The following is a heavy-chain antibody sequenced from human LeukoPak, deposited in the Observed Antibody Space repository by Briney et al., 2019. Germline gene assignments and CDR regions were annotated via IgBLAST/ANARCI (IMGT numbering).Heavy chain of an antibody. V-gene: IGHV5-51*01. J-gene: IGHJ4*02. CDR3: ARLWLTESGKFDY. D-gene: IGHD1-26*01. CDR1: GYRFTSYW. Sequence: GESLKISCKGSGYRFTSYWIGWVRQMPGKGLEWMGIIYAGDSESRYSPSFQGHVTISADKSISTAYLQWSSLKASDTAMSYCARLWLTESGKFDYWGQGTLVTVSS. CDR2: IYAGDSES.